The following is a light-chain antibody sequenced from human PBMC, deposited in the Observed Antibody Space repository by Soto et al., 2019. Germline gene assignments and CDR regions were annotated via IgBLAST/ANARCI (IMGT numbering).Light chain of an antibody. CDR2: GTS. Sequence: ALTQSPGTLSLSRGERATLSCRASERIYSAYLGWYQQKPGQAPRLLIYGTSSRATGIPDRFSGSGSGTDFTLTISRLETEDFAVYYCQQYGNSPITFGQGTRLEIK. CDR1: ERIYSAY. CDR3: QQYGNSPIT. J-gene: IGKJ5*01. V-gene: IGKV3-20*01.